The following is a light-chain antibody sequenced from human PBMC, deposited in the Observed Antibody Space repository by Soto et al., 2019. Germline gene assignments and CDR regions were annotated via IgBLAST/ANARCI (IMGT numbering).Light chain of an antibody. V-gene: IGKV3-15*01. CDR3: QQYNVWPLP. CDR1: QSVSSN. Sequence: EIVMTQSPATLSVSPGERATLSCRASQSVSSNLAWYQQKPGQTPKLLIYVASTRATGIPARFSGSGSGTEFTLTISSLQSEDFAFYSCQQYNVWPLPFGGGPKVQF. CDR2: VAS. J-gene: IGKJ4*02.